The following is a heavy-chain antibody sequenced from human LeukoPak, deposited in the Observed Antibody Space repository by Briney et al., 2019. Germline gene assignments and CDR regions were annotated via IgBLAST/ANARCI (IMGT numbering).Heavy chain of an antibody. J-gene: IGHJ3*02. V-gene: IGHV1-69*05. Sequence: SVKVSCKASGGTFSSYAISWVRQAPGQGLEWMGGIIPIFGTANYAQKFQGRVTITTDESTSTAYMELSSLRSEDTAVYYCARDREGGYNIHDAFDIWGQGTMVTVSS. CDR2: IIPIFGTA. CDR3: ARDREGGYNIHDAFDI. CDR1: GGTFSSYA. D-gene: IGHD5-24*01.